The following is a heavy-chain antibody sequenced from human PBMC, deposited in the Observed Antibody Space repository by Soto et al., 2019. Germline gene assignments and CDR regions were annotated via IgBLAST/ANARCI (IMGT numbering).Heavy chain of an antibody. CDR1: GYSFTSYW. J-gene: IGHJ4*02. Sequence: GESLKISCKGSGYSFTSYWITWVRQTPGKGLEWMGRIDPSDSYTNYSPSFQGHVTISVDKSISAAYLQWSSLKASDTAVYYCARVTSQGGLDYWGQGTLVTVSS. CDR2: IDPSDSYT. D-gene: IGHD2-2*01. V-gene: IGHV5-10-1*01. CDR3: ARVTSQGGLDY.